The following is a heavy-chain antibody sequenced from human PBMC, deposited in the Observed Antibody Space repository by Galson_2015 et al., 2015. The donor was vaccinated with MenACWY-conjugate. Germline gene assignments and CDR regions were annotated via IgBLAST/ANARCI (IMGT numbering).Heavy chain of an antibody. CDR2: IYSGGNT. CDR3: ARDRRFSSRGVVTSSRMDV. D-gene: IGHD3-10*01. Sequence: SLRLSCAASGLTVSSNYMSWVRQAPGKGLEWVPIIYSGGNTYYADSVKGRFTISRDNSKNTLYLQMNSLRAEDTAVYYCARDRRFSSRGVVTSSRMDVWGQGTTVTVSS. J-gene: IGHJ6*02. V-gene: IGHV3-53*01. CDR1: GLTVSSNY.